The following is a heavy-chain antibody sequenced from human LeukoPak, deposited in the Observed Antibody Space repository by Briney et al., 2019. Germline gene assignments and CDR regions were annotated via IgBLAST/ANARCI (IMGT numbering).Heavy chain of an antibody. CDR1: GFTFSSYA. J-gene: IGHJ4*02. V-gene: IGHV3-23*01. Sequence: GGSLRLSCATSGFTFSSYAMSCVRQAPGKGLEWVSGIGASGGSTYYADSVKGRFTISRDNSKNTLYLQMNSLRAEDTAVYYCARDGAGYSSGWYWVYWGQGTLVTVSS. D-gene: IGHD6-19*01. CDR2: IGASGGST. CDR3: ARDGAGYSSGWYWVY.